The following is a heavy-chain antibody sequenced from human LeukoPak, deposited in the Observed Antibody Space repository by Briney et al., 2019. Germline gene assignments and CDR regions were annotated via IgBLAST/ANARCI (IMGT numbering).Heavy chain of an antibody. CDR2: INSGGSGT. J-gene: IGHJ4*02. D-gene: IGHD7-27*01. CDR1: GFAFSSNW. V-gene: IGHV3-74*01. CDR3: ATSLGPLTEY. Sequence: GGSLRLSCAASGFAFSSNWMHWVRQTPGKGLVWVSRINSGGSGTSYADSVEGRFTITRDNAKNTLYLQMNSLRAEDTAVYYCATSLGPLTEYWGQGTLVTVSS.